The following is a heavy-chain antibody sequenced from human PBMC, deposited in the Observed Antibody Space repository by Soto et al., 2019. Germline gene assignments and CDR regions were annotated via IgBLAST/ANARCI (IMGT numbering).Heavy chain of an antibody. V-gene: IGHV3-33*01. CDR3: ARERASTVTHFDY. J-gene: IGHJ4*02. CDR2: IWYDGSNK. D-gene: IGHD4-17*01. CDR1: GFTFSSYG. Sequence: GGSLRLSCAASGFTFSSYGMHWGRQGPGKGLEWVAVIWYDGSNKYYADSVKGRFTISRDNSKNTLYLQMNSLRAEDTAVYYCARERASTVTHFDYWGQGTLVTVSS.